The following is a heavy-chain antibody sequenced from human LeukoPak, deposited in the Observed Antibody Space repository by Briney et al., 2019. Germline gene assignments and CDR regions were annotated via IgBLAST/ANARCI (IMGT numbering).Heavy chain of an antibody. CDR2: INHNGST. Sequence: TSETLSLTCAVYGGSFSGFYWGWIRQPPGKGREWIGGINHNGSTNYNPSLKSRVTISVDTSKNQFSLKLSSVTAADTAVYYCAREGVAAAGDYYYYYMDVWGKGTTVTVSS. V-gene: IGHV4-34*01. CDR1: GGSFSGFY. D-gene: IGHD6-13*01. J-gene: IGHJ6*03. CDR3: AREGVAAAGDYYYYYMDV.